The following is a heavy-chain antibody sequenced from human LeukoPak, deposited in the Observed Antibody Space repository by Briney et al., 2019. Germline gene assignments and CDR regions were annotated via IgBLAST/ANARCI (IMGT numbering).Heavy chain of an antibody. V-gene: IGHV4-39*07. Sequence: SETLSLTCTVSGGSISSSSYYRGWIRQPPGKGLEWIGSIYYSGSTYYNPSLKSRFTISVDTSKNQFSLKLSSVTAADTAVYYCARSWYSYGYYYDYWGQGTLVTVSS. CDR1: GGSISSSSYY. CDR3: ARSWYSYGYYYDY. D-gene: IGHD5-18*01. J-gene: IGHJ4*02. CDR2: IYYSGST.